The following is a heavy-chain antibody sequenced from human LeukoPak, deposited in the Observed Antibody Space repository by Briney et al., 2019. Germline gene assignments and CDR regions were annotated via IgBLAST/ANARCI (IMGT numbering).Heavy chain of an antibody. CDR2: INHSGST. V-gene: IGHV4-34*01. Sequence: KPSETLSLTCAVYGGSFSGYYWSWIRQPPGKGLEWIGVINHSGSTNYNPSLKSRVTISVDTSKNQFSLKLSSVTAADTAVYYCARGPYYDILTGYQVTQFYYFVYWGQGTLVTVSS. CDR1: GGSFSGYY. CDR3: ARGPYYDILTGYQVTQFYYFVY. J-gene: IGHJ4*02. D-gene: IGHD3-9*01.